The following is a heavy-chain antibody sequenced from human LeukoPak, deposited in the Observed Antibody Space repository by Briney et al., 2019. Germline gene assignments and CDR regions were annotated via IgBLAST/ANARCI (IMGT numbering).Heavy chain of an antibody. CDR1: GGSMTTINYY. CDR2: INHSGST. D-gene: IGHD4-17*01. J-gene: IGHJ4*02. Sequence: PSETLSLTCSVSGGSMTTINYYWGWIRQPPGKGLEWIGEINHSGSTNYNPSLKSRVTISVDTSKNQFSLKLSSVTAADTAVYYCARGWYGDYVRVQKKGFDYWGQGTLVTVSS. V-gene: IGHV4-39*07. CDR3: ARGWYGDYVRVQKKGFDY.